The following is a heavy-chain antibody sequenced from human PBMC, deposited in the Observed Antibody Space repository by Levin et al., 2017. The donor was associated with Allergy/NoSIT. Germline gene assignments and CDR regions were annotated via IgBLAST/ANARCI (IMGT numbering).Heavy chain of an antibody. Sequence: GESLKISCAASGFTFSSYSMNWVRQAPGKGLEWVSYISSSSSTIYYADSVKGRFTISRDNAKNSLYLQMNSLRAEDTAVYYCARSDSSSWYDLSSYWGQGTLVTVSS. CDR1: GFTFSSYS. D-gene: IGHD6-13*01. J-gene: IGHJ4*02. CDR2: ISSSSSTI. V-gene: IGHV3-48*01. CDR3: ARSDSSSWYDLSSY.